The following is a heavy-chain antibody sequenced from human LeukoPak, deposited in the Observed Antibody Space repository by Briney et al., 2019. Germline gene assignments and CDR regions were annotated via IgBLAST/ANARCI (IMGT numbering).Heavy chain of an antibody. D-gene: IGHD3-10*02. J-gene: IGHJ4*02. V-gene: IGHV4-59*01. CDR3: ATDVRGLVPYYFDF. Sequence: SETLSLTCAVSGGSISDYYWNWIRQPPGKGVWWIAYIYYSGSTNYNPSLKSRVTISIDTSKNQLSLQLTSVTAADTAVYYCATDVRGLVPYYFDFWGQGTLVTVSS. CDR1: GGSISDYY. CDR2: IYYSGST.